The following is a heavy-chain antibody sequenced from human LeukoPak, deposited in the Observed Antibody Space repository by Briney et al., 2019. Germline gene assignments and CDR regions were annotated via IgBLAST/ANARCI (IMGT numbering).Heavy chain of an antibody. D-gene: IGHD3-22*01. J-gene: IGHJ4*02. CDR2: IKDDGTT. Sequence: GGSLRLACAVSGFTFSSRLMHWVRQAPGKGLVWVALIKDDGTTNYADSVRGRFTASRDDAKNTVYLQMSSLRADDTAVYYCHPLSYVSNWGQGTLVTVSA. V-gene: IGHV3-74*01. CDR3: HPLSYVSN. CDR1: GFTFSSRL.